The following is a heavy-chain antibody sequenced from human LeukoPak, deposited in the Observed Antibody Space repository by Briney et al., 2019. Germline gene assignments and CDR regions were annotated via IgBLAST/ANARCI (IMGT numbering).Heavy chain of an antibody. CDR1: GYTFTGYY. Sequence: ASVKVSCKASGYTFTGYYMHWVRQAPGQGLEWMGWINPNSGGTNYAQKFQGRVTMTRDTSISTAYMELSRLRSDDTAVYYCARRHGSGYNPPPGYWGQGTLVTVSS. CDR2: INPNSGGT. CDR3: ARRHGSGYNPPPGY. D-gene: IGHD3-22*01. V-gene: IGHV1-2*02. J-gene: IGHJ4*02.